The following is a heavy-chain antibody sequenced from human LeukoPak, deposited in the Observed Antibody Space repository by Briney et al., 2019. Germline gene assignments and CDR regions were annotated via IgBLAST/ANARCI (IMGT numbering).Heavy chain of an antibody. Sequence: ASVKVSCKASGYTFTSYGISWVRQAPGQGLEWMGWISAYNGNTNYAQKLQGRVTMTTDTSTSTAYMELRSLRSDDTAVYYCARVGDTYYDILTGYYINDYWGQGTLVTVSS. J-gene: IGHJ4*02. CDR1: GYTFTSYG. D-gene: IGHD3-9*01. V-gene: IGHV1-18*01. CDR2: ISAYNGNT. CDR3: ARVGDTYYDILTGYYINDY.